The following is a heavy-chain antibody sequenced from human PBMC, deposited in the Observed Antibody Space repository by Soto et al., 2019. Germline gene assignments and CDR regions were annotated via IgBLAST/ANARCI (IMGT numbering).Heavy chain of an antibody. CDR3: ARDTPDYGQGWFDP. V-gene: IGHV4-31*03. CDR2: IYYSGST. J-gene: IGHJ5*02. D-gene: IGHD4-17*01. CDR1: GGSISSGGYY. Sequence: SETLSLTCTVSGGSISSGGYYWSWIRQHPGKGLEWIGYIYYSGSTYYNPSLKSRVTISVDTSKNQFSLKLSSVTAADTAVYYCARDTPDYGQGWFDPWGQGTLVTVSS.